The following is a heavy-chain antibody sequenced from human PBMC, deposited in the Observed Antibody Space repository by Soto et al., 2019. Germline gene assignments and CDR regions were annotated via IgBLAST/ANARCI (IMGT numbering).Heavy chain of an antibody. CDR1: GYSFTSYW. V-gene: IGHV5-10-1*01. J-gene: IGHJ6*02. D-gene: IGHD4-17*01. CDR2: IDPSDSYT. Sequence: PGESLKISCKGSGYSFTSYWISWVRQMPGKGLEWMGRIDPSDSYTNYSPSFQGHVTISADKSISTAYLQWSSLKASDTAIYYCARHLDYGDYEDYYGMDVWGQGTTVTVSS. CDR3: ARHLDYGDYEDYYGMDV.